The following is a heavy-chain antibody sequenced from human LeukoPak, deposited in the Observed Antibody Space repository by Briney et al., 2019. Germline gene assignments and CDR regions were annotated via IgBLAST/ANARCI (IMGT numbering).Heavy chain of an antibody. CDR1: GFTFSIYS. CDR2: ISTRRGFI. CDR3: ARGAFNTSPDY. D-gene: IGHD2-2*01. Sequence: SLRLSCAASGFTFSIYSMNCVRRAPGEGLWWISYISTRRGFISYADSVKGRFTISRDNAKNSLYLQMNSLRAEDTAVYYCARGAFNTSPDYWGQGILVTVSS. V-gene: IGHV3-21*05. J-gene: IGHJ4*02.